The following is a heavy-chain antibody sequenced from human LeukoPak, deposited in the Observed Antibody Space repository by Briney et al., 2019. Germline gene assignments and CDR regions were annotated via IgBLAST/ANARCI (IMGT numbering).Heavy chain of an antibody. J-gene: IGHJ5*01. Sequence: GGSLRLSCATSGFTFSSYAMTWVRQAPGKGLEWVSTISGDGSATYYADSVKGRFTISRDNSQNTGYLQMHSLRTDATAVYYFARAGGGWRFDSRGHGELVTVSS. V-gene: IGHV3-23*01. D-gene: IGHD6-19*01. CDR3: ARAGGGWRFDS. CDR1: GFTFSSYA. CDR2: ISGDGSAT.